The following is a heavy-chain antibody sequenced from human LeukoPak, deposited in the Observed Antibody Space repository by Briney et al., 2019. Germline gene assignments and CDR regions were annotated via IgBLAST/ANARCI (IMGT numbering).Heavy chain of an antibody. D-gene: IGHD3-3*01. V-gene: IGHV3-23*01. J-gene: IGHJ4*02. CDR1: GLTLSSYA. CDR2: ISGRGGST. Sequence: GGSLTLSCAASGLTLSSYAMRWARQARERGLEWVSSISGRGGSTYYADSVKGRFTISRDNTKNTLYLQMSSLRAEDTAVYYSAKVFGRVGTFDYWGQGTLVTVSS. CDR3: AKVFGRVGTFDY.